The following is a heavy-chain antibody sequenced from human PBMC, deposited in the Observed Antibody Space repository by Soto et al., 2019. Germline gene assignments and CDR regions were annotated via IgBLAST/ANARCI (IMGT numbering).Heavy chain of an antibody. V-gene: IGHV4-34*01. CDR2: INHSGST. CDR1: GGPFSGYY. D-gene: IGHD2-15*01. Sequence: SETLSLTCAVYGGPFSGYYWSWIRQPPGKGLEWIGEINHSGSTIYNPSLKSRVTISVDTSKNQFSLKLSSVTAADTAVYYCARGRLGYCSGGSCYSRDFAFDIWGQGTMVTVSS. J-gene: IGHJ3*02. CDR3: ARGRLGYCSGGSCYSRDFAFDI.